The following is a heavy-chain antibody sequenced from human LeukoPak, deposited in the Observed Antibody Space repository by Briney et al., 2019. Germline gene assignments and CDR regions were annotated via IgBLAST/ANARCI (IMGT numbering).Heavy chain of an antibody. J-gene: IGHJ3*02. Sequence: GGSLRLSCTGSGFTLSSYAMNWVRRAPGQGLEWVSSISSSSSDIYYTDSVKGRFTISRDNAKNSLYLQMSSLRAGDTAVYYCVTDYGGSSGAFDIWGHGTMVTVSS. V-gene: IGHV3-21*01. CDR2: ISSSSSDI. CDR3: VTDYGGSSGAFDI. CDR1: GFTLSSYA. D-gene: IGHD4-23*01.